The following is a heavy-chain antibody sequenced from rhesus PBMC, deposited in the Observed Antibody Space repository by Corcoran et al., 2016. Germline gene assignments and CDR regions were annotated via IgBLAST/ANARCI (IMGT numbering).Heavy chain of an antibody. CDR3: ASQGYSYTYGP. CDR1: ARSFSSYW. CDR2: STGTSGRT. Sequence: QVQLQESCPGLVKPSEPLSLTCAVSARSFSSYWWSWIPQPPGQGLEWIGESTGTSGRTNYNPALKWRLLIYKDSAKNQLSPQPSSVSAADTAVYDCASQGYSYTYGPWVHGGLVTVSA. J-gene: IGHJ4*01. D-gene: IGHD5-12*01. V-gene: IGHV4-80*01.